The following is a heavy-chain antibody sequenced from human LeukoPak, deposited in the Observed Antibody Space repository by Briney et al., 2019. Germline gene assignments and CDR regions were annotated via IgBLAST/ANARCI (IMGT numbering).Heavy chain of an antibody. CDR1: GYTFTSYD. CDR3: ARAAPYGSGSYVYYYGMDV. J-gene: IGHJ6*02. V-gene: IGHV1-8*01. D-gene: IGHD3-10*01. Sequence: GASVTVSCKASGYTFTSYDINWVRQATGQGLEWMGWMNPNSGNTGYAQKFQGRVTMTRNTSISTAYMELSSLRSEDTAVYYCARAAPYGSGSYVYYYGMDVWGQGTTVTVSS. CDR2: MNPNSGNT.